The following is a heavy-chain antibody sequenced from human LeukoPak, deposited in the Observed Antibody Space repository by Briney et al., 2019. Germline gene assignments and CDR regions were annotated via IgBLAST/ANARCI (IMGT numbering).Heavy chain of an antibody. CDR3: ASGSTIPVFDY. CDR1: GFTFSSYA. CDR2: ISGSGGST. Sequence: GGSLRLSCADSGFTFSSYAMSWVRQAPGKGLEWVSAISGSGGSTYYADSMKGRFTISRDNSKNTLYLQMNSLRAEDTAVYYCASGSTIPVFDYWGQGTLVTVSS. V-gene: IGHV3-23*01. J-gene: IGHJ4*02. D-gene: IGHD1-26*01.